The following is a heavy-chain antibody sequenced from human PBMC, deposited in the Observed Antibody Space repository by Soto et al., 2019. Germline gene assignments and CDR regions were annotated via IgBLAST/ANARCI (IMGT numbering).Heavy chain of an antibody. D-gene: IGHD2-8*01. CDR3: ARGRAYCTNGVCYTLEGDYYYGMDV. Sequence: WASVKVSCKASGYTFTSYYMHWVRQAPGQGLEWMGIINPSGGSTSYAQKFQGRVTMTRDTTTSTVYMELSSLRSEDTAVYYCARGRAYCTNGVCYTLEGDYYYGMDVWGQGTTVTVSS. J-gene: IGHJ6*02. CDR1: GYTFTSYY. V-gene: IGHV1-46*01. CDR2: INPSGGST.